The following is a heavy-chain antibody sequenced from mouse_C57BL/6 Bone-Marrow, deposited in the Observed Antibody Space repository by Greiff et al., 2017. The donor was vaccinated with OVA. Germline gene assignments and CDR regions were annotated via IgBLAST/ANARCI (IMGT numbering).Heavy chain of an antibody. V-gene: IGHV1-42*01. Sequence: VQLKESGPELVKPGASVKISCKASGYSFTGYYMNWVKQSPEKSLEWIGEINPSTGGTTYNQKFKAKATLTVDKSSSTAYMQLKSLTSEDSAVYYCARLWLRLAMDYWGQGTSVTVSS. D-gene: IGHD2-2*01. CDR2: INPSTGGT. CDR1: GYSFTGYY. CDR3: ARLWLRLAMDY. J-gene: IGHJ4*01.